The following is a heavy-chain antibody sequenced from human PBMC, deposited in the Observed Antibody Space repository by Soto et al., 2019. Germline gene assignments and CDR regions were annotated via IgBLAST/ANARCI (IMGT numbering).Heavy chain of an antibody. J-gene: IGHJ6*02. CDR3: VKVPTGDLYYYGMDV. D-gene: IGHD7-27*01. CDR2: ISNNGVST. V-gene: IGHV3-64D*06. Sequence: PGGSLSLSCSASGFTFNSYAMHWVSQAPGKGLEYVSAISNNGVSTYYADSVKGRFSISRDNSKNTLYLQMSSLRAEDTAVYYCVKVPTGDLYYYGMDVWGQGTTVTVSS. CDR1: GFTFNSYA.